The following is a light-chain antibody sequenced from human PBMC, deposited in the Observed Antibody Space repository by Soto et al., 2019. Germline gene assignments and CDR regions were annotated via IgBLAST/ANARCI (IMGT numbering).Light chain of an antibody. CDR2: GAS. V-gene: IGKV3-20*01. J-gene: IGKJ2*01. CDR1: QTVSSIY. Sequence: EIVLTQSPGTLSLSPGERATLSCRASQTVSSIYLAWYQQKPDQAPRLLIHGASSRATGIPDRFSGSGSGTDFTLTITRLEPEDFAVYYCQQYDTFSYTFGQGTNLQIK. CDR3: QQYDTFSYT.